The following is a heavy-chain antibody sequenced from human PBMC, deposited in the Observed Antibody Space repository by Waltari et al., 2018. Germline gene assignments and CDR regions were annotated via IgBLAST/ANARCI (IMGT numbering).Heavy chain of an antibody. CDR2: IYSGGST. V-gene: IGHV3-53*01. Sequence: VRQAPGKGLECVSVIYSGGSTYYADSVKGRFTISRDNSKNTLYLQMNSLRAEDTAVYYCARARSGWPFDYWGQGTLVTVSS. J-gene: IGHJ4*02. CDR3: ARARSGWPFDY. D-gene: IGHD6-19*01.